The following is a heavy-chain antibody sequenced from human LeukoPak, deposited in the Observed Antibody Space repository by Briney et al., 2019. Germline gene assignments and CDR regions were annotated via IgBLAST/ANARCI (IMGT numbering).Heavy chain of an antibody. J-gene: IGHJ6*03. CDR2: IFHSGST. V-gene: IGHV4-38-2*01. Sequence: SETLSLTCAVSGYSINSGYYWGWIRQRPGKGLEWIGSIFHSGSTYYNPSLKSRVTISVDTSKNQFSLKLSSVTAADTAVYYCARHRGDNSNPRYYFYYMDVWGKGTTVTVSS. CDR1: GYSINSGYY. CDR3: ARHRGDNSNPRYYFYYMDV. D-gene: IGHD4-11*01.